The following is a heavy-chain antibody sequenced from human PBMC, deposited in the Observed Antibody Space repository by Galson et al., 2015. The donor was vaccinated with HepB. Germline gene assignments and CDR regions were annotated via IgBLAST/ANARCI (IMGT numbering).Heavy chain of an antibody. D-gene: IGHD6-6*01. Sequence: SLRLSCAASGFTFSSYSMNWVRQAPGKGLEWVSYISSSSSTIYYADSVKGRFTISRDNAKNSLYLQMNSLRDEDTAVYYCARARGESSKEGRAENDAFDIWGQGTMVTVSS. CDR1: GFTFSSYS. CDR3: ARARGESSKEGRAENDAFDI. J-gene: IGHJ3*02. CDR2: ISSSSSTI. V-gene: IGHV3-48*02.